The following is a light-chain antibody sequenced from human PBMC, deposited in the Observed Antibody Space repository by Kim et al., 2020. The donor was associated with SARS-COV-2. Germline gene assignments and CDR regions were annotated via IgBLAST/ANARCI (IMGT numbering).Light chain of an antibody. J-gene: IGLJ3*02. Sequence: QSVLTQPPSASGTPGQRVTISCSGSSSNIGSNYVYWYQQLPGTAPKLLIYRNNQRPSGVPDRFSGSKSDTSASLAISGLRSEDEAGYYCATWDDSLSGHWVFGGGTKVTVL. CDR3: ATWDDSLSGHWV. V-gene: IGLV1-47*01. CDR1: SSNIGSNY. CDR2: RNN.